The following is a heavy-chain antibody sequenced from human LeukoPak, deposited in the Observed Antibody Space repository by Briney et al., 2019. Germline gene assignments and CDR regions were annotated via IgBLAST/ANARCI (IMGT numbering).Heavy chain of an antibody. CDR2: ISSSSSYI. J-gene: IGHJ4*02. Sequence: GGPLRLSCAGCGFTLSSYRMNWVRQAPGKGLEWVSSISSSSSYIYYADSVKGRFTISRDNAKNSLYLQMNSLRAEDTAVYYCARAPAYYYDSSGLNWGQGTLVTVSS. D-gene: IGHD3-22*01. CDR3: ARAPAYYYDSSGLN. CDR1: GFTLSSYR. V-gene: IGHV3-21*01.